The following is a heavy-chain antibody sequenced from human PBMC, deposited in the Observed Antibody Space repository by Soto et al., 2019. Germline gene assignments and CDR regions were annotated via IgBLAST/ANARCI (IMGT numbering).Heavy chain of an antibody. J-gene: IGHJ6*02. D-gene: IGHD6-6*01. CDR3: ARKXSSTTRQYYYYYYGMDV. Sequence: PGGSLRLSCEASGFTFKNYWMHWVRQAPGKGLVWVSRINSDGSNRRYADSVKGRFTISRDNAKNSLYLQMNSLRDEDTAVYYCARKXSSTTRQYYYYYYGMDVWGQGTTVTVSS. CDR1: GFTFKNYW. CDR2: INSDGSNR. V-gene: IGHV3-74*01.